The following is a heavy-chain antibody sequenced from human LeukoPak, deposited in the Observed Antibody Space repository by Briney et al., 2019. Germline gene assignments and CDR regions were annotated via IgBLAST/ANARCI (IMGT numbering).Heavy chain of an antibody. CDR2: IYPDGNNK. J-gene: IGHJ5*02. D-gene: IGHD3-3*01. CDR3: AKDWSGDYNWSDP. V-gene: IGHV3-30*02. CDR1: GFIFPTYG. Sequence: GGSLRLSCAASGFIFPTYGMHWVRQAPGKGLEWVACIYPDGNNKDYADSVKGRFIISRDNSKNILLLQMNSLRPEDTAVYYCAKDWSGDYNWSDPWGQGTLVIVSS.